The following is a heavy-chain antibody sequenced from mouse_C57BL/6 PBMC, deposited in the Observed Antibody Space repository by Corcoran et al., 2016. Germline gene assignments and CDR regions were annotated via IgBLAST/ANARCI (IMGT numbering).Heavy chain of an antibody. V-gene: IGHV1-76*01. CDR1: GYTFTDYY. CDR2: IYPGSGNT. D-gene: IGHD1-1*01. Sequence: QVQLKQSGAELVRPGASVKLSCKASGYTFTDYYINWVKQRHGQGLGWIARIYPGSGNTYYNEKFKGKATLTAEKSSSTAYMQLSSLTSEDSAVYFCARSDYYGSSYGYFDVWGTWTTVTVSS. J-gene: IGHJ1*03. CDR3: ARSDYYGSSYGYFDV.